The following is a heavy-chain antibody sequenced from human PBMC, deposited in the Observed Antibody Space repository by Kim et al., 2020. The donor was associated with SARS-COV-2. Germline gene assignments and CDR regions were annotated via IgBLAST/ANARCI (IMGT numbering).Heavy chain of an antibody. V-gene: IGHV6-1*01. CDR2: TYYRSMWYN. D-gene: IGHD6-19*01. CDR1: GDSVSSNSAA. CDR3: ARSSGWTLDY. J-gene: IGHJ4*02. Sequence: SQTLSLTCAISGDSVSSNSAAWNWIRQSPSRGLEWLGRTYYRSMWYNDYAISVQNRITFNPDISKNQFSLQLNSVTPEDTAVYYCARSSGWTLDYWGQGTLVTVSS.